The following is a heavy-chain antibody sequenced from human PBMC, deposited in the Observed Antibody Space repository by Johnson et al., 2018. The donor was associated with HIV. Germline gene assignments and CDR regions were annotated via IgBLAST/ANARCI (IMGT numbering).Heavy chain of an antibody. CDR1: GFTFSSYG. Sequence: QVQLVESGGGVVQPGRSLRLSCAASGFTFSSYGMHWVRQAPGKGLEWVAVISYDGSNKYYVDSVKGRFTISRDNAKNSLYLEMNSLRAEDTALYYCAKGPGDALDIWGQGTMVTVSS. J-gene: IGHJ3*02. CDR2: ISYDGSNK. CDR3: AKGPGDALDI. V-gene: IGHV3-30*18.